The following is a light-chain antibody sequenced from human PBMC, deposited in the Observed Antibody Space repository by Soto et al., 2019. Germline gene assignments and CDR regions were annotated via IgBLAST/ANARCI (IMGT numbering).Light chain of an antibody. CDR1: QSISSW. CDR3: QQLWT. Sequence: DIQMTQAPATRSASVGDRVTITCRASQSISSWLAWYQQKPGKAPKLLIYKASSLESGVPSRFSGSGSGTEFTLTISSLQPDDFATYYCQQLWTFGQGTKVDIK. V-gene: IGKV1-5*03. CDR2: KAS. J-gene: IGKJ1*01.